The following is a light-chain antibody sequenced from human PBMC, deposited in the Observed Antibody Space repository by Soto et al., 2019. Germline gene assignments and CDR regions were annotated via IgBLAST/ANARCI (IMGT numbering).Light chain of an antibody. J-gene: IGKJ1*01. Sequence: DIQMTQSPSTLSASVGDRVTITCRASQSISSWLAWYQQKPGKAPKLLIYDASSLESGVPSRFSGSGSGTEFTLNISSLQPDDLATYYCQQYNGYPWTFGQGTKVEIK. CDR2: DAS. CDR1: QSISSW. V-gene: IGKV1-5*01. CDR3: QQYNGYPWT.